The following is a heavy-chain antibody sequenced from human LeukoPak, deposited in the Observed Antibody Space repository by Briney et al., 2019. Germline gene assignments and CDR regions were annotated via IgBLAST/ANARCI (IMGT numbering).Heavy chain of an antibody. D-gene: IGHD6-19*01. Sequence: SETLSLTCTVSGGSISSYFWTWIRQPPGKGLEWIGYFYNSGRTKYNPSLKSRVTISVDTSKNHFSLRLSSVTAADTGVYYCARGLEDSGWQPFCFDSWGQGSLVTVSS. J-gene: IGHJ4*02. CDR2: FYNSGRT. CDR3: ARGLEDSGWQPFCFDS. V-gene: IGHV4-59*01. CDR1: GGSISSYF.